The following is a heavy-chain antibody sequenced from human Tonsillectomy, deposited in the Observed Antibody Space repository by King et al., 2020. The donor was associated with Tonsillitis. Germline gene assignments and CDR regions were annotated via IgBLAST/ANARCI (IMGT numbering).Heavy chain of an antibody. V-gene: IGHV3-21*01. D-gene: IGHD2-15*01. CDR1: GFTFSSYS. CDR3: AREEYCGGGSCYPIDY. J-gene: IGHJ4*02. CDR2: LSSSSTYI. Sequence: VQLVESGGGLVKPGGSLRLSCAASGFTFSSYSLNCVRQAPGKGLEWVSSLSSSSTYIYYADSVKGRFTISRDNAKNSLYLQMNSLRAEDTAVYYCAREEYCGGGSCYPIDYWGQGTLVTVSS.